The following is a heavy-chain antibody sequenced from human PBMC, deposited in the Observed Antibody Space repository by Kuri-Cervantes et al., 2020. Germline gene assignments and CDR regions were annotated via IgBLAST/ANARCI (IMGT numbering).Heavy chain of an antibody. D-gene: IGHD1-26*01. J-gene: IGHJ3*02. CDR3: AKDRGYSGSYGPTLTDAFDI. CDR2: ISYDGSNK. CDR1: GFTFSSYA. V-gene: IGHV3-30-3*01. Sequence: LSLTCAASGFTFSSYAMHWVRQAPGKGLEWVAVISYDGSNKYYADSVKGRFTISRDNSKNTLYLQMNSLRAEDTAVYYCAKDRGYSGSYGPTLTDAFDIWGQGTMVTVSS.